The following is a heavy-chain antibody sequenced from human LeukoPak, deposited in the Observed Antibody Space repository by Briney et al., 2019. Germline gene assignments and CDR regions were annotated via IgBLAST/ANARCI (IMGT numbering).Heavy chain of an antibody. J-gene: IGHJ3*02. CDR3: ARDLVGMGRAFDI. CDR1: GFTFSSYS. CDR2: ISSSSSYI. D-gene: IGHD2-15*01. Sequence: GGSLRLSCAASGFTFSSYSMDWVRQAPGKGLEWVSSISSSSSYIYYADSVKGRFTISRDNAKNSLYLQMNSLRAEDTAVYYCARDLVGMGRAFDIWGQGTMVTVSS. V-gene: IGHV3-21*01.